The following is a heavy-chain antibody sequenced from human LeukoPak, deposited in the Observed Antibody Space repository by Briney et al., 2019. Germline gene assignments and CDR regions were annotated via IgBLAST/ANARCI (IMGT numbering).Heavy chain of an antibody. V-gene: IGHV4-4*07. D-gene: IGHD1-26*01. Sequence: SETLSLTCTVSGGSISSYYWSWIRQPAGKGLEWIGRIYTSGSTNYNPSLKSRVTMSVDTSKNQFSLKLSSVTAADTAVYYCARVVRELHNYYYYGMDVWGQGTTVTVSS. CDR1: GGSISSYY. J-gene: IGHJ6*02. CDR2: IYTSGST. CDR3: ARVVRELHNYYYYGMDV.